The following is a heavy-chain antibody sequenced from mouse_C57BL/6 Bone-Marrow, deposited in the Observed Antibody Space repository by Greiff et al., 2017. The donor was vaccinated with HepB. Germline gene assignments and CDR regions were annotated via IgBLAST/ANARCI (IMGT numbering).Heavy chain of an antibody. CDR2: ILPGSGGT. CDR1: GYTFTGYW. Sequence: QVQLQQSGAELMKPGASVKLSCKATGYTFTGYWIEWVKQRPGHGLEWIGEILPGSGGTNYNEKFKGKATFTADTSSNTAYMQISSLTTEDSAIYYCARTGLGRDYYAMDYWGQGTSVTVSS. D-gene: IGHD3-3*01. V-gene: IGHV1-9*01. J-gene: IGHJ4*01. CDR3: ARTGLGRDYYAMDY.